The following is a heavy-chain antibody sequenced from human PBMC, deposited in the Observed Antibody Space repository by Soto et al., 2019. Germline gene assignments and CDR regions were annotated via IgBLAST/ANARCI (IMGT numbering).Heavy chain of an antibody. CDR2: IGTAGDT. CDR1: GFTSRSYD. V-gene: IGHV3-13*01. D-gene: IGHD6-19*01. J-gene: IGHJ6*03. Sequence: EVQLVESGGGLVQPGGYLRLSCAASGFTSRSYDMHWVRQATGKGLEWVSAIGTAGDTYYPGSVKGRFAISRENAKNSLYLQMNGLGAGDTAVYYCARGTSSGYYYMDVWGEGTTVTVSS. CDR3: ARGTSSGYYYMDV.